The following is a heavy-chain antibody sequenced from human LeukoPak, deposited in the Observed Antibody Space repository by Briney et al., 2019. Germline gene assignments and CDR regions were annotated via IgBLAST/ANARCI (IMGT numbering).Heavy chain of an antibody. CDR1: GFTFSSYG. CDR2: ISYDGSNK. V-gene: IGHV3-30*18. D-gene: IGHD6-19*01. J-gene: IGHJ4*02. CDR3: AKDRYSSGWYNDY. Sequence: QTGGSLRLSCAASGFTFSSYGMHWVRQAPGKGLEWVAVISYDGSNKYYADSVKGRFTISRDNSKSTLYLQMNSLRAEDTAVYYCAKDRYSSGWYNDYWGQGTLVTVSS.